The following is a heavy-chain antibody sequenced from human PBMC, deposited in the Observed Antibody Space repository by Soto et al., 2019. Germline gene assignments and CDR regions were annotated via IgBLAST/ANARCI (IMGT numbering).Heavy chain of an antibody. CDR2: ISYDGSDK. CDR1: GFTFNDSG. V-gene: IGHV3-30*18. Sequence: QVQLVESGGGVVQPGRSLRLSCAASGFTFNDSGMHWVRQAPDKGLEWVTFISYDGSDKYYIDSVKGRFTISRDNSKNTVYLQMNNLRPEDKAVYYCAKRQAVAGAEYWGQGTLVTVSS. CDR3: AKRQAVAGAEY. J-gene: IGHJ4*02. D-gene: IGHD6-19*01.